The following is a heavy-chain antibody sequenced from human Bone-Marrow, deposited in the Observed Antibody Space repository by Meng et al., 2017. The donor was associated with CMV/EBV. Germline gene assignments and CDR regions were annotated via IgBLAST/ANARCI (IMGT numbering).Heavy chain of an antibody. CDR2: INPNTGGT. V-gene: IGHV1-2*02. CDR3: ARTGMVVLPAAIYWYFDY. CDR1: GYTFTGYY. D-gene: IGHD2-2*02. J-gene: IGHJ4*02. Sequence: ASVKVSCKASGYTFTGYYMHWVRQAPGQGLEWMGWINPNTGGTNYAQKFQGRVTMTRDTSISTAYMDLSRLRSDYTAVYYCARTGMVVLPAAIYWYFDYWGQGTLVTVSS.